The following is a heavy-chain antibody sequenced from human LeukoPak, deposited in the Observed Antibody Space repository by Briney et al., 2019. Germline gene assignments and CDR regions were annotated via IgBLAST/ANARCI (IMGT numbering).Heavy chain of an antibody. V-gene: IGHV4-59*11. CDR2: IYYSGST. CDR1: GGSISSHY. CDR3: AGEATANYYYYYMDV. D-gene: IGHD5-24*01. J-gene: IGHJ6*03. Sequence: PSETLSLTCTVSGGSISSHYWSWIRQPPGKGLEWIGYIYYSGSTNYNPSLKSRVTISVDTSKNQFSLKLSSVTAADTAVYYCAGEATANYYYYYMDVWGKGTTVTVSS.